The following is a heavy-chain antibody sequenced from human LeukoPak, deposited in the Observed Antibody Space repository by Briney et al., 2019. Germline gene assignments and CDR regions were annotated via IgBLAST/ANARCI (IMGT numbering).Heavy chain of an antibody. Sequence: GSSVKVSCKASGGTFSSYAISWVRQATGQGLEWMGGIIPIFGTANYAQKFQGRVTITADKSTSTAYMELSSLRSEDTAVYYCARDLGIRGVIPYYFDYWGQGTLVTVSS. CDR2: IIPIFGTA. D-gene: IGHD3-10*01. V-gene: IGHV1-69*06. CDR3: ARDLGIRGVIPYYFDY. CDR1: GGTFSSYA. J-gene: IGHJ4*02.